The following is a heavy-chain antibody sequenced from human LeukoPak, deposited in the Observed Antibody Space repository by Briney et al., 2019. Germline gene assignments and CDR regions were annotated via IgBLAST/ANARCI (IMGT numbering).Heavy chain of an antibody. CDR2: INSDGSST. J-gene: IGHJ3*02. CDR3: ARDAYYYDSSGYYSNAFDI. Sequence: PGGSLRLSCAASGFTFSSYWMRWVRQAPGKGLVWVSRINSDGSSTSYADSVKGRFTISRDVAKNTLYLQMNSLRAEDTAVYYCARDAYYYDSSGYYSNAFDIWGQGTMVTVSS. CDR1: GFTFSSYW. V-gene: IGHV3-74*01. D-gene: IGHD3-22*01.